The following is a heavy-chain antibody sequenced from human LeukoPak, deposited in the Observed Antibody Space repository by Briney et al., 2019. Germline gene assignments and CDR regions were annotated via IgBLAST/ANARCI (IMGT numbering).Heavy chain of an antibody. CDR1: GGTFSSYA. CDR3: ARESYYDFWSGR. V-gene: IGHV4-59*01. J-gene: IGHJ4*02. Sequence: SCKASGGTFSSYALSWVRQAPGQGLEWIGYIYYSGSTNYNPSLKSRVTISVDTSKNQFSLKLSSVTAADTAVYYCARESYYDFWSGRWGQGTLVTVSS. D-gene: IGHD3-3*01. CDR2: IYYSGST.